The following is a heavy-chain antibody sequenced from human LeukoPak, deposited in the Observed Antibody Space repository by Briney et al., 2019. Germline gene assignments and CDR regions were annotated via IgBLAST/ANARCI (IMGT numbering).Heavy chain of an antibody. V-gene: IGHV1-69*01. D-gene: IGHD3-22*01. J-gene: IGHJ4*02. CDR2: IIPIFGTA. Sequence: GASVKVSCKASGGTFISYAISWVRQAPGQGVEWRGGIIPIFGTANYAQKVQGTVTIPADESTSTAYMELSSLRSEDTAVYYCARGLSYYYDSSGYYPFDYWGQGTLVTVSS. CDR1: GGTFISYA. CDR3: ARGLSYYYDSSGYYPFDY.